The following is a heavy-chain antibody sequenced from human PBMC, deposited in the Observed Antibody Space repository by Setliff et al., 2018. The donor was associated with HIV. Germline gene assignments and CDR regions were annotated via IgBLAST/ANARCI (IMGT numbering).Heavy chain of an antibody. CDR3: ARSRDARGWYFDL. V-gene: IGHV4-34*01. Sequence: SETLSLTCAVYGGSFSGFDWNWSWIRQPPGKGLEWIGEINHSDFTNYNPSLKSRITISVDTSKNQFSLKVSSVAAADAAVYYCARSRDARGWYFDLWGRGTLVTVSS. CDR1: GGSFSGFD. D-gene: IGHD6-6*01. J-gene: IGHJ2*01. CDR2: INHSDFT.